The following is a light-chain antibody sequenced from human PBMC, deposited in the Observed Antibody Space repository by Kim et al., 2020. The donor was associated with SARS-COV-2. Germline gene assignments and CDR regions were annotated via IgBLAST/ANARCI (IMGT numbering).Light chain of an antibody. CDR1: SSDISNYNF. CDR2: DVT. CDR3: SSYRGPNSYV. Sequence: GQSITIPCTGTSSDISNYNFVSWYQKYPGKAPKIIIYDVTNRPPGVSDRFSGSKSGNTAFLTISGLRAEDEADYYCSSYRGPNSYVFGTGTKVTVL. V-gene: IGLV2-14*03. J-gene: IGLJ1*01.